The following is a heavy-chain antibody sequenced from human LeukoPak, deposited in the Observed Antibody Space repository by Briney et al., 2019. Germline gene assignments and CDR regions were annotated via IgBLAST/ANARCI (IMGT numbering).Heavy chain of an antibody. V-gene: IGHV3-23*01. CDR1: GFTFDDYA. CDR2: ISGSGGST. D-gene: IGHD3-3*01. CDR3: AKTPGSHNTAKDFWSGYFSIKENYYYYGMDV. J-gene: IGHJ6*02. Sequence: QAGGSLRLSCAASGFTFDDYAMSWVRQAPGKGLEWVSAISGSGGSTYYADSVKGRFTISRDNSKNTLYLQMNSLRAEDTAVYYCAKTPGSHNTAKDFWSGYFSIKENYYYYGMDVWGQGTTVTVSS.